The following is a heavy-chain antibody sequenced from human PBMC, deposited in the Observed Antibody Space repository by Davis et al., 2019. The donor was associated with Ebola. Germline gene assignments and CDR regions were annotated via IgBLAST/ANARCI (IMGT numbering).Heavy chain of an antibody. CDR1: GFLFSSYA. CDR3: AKDLTSYYGSGDFFDY. J-gene: IGHJ4*02. CDR2: ISVSGGAT. D-gene: IGHD3-10*01. V-gene: IGHV3-23*01. Sequence: PGGSLRLSCAASGFLFSSYAMSWVRQAPGRGLEWVSSISVSGGATFYADSVKGRIVMSRDNSNDTLYLRMNNLRAEDTAIYYCAKDLTSYYGSGDFFDYWDQGILVTVSS.